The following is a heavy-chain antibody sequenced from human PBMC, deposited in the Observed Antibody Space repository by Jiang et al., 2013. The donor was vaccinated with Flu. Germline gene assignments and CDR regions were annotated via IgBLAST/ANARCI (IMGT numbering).Heavy chain of an antibody. CDR1: GCTFTSYG. D-gene: IGHD6-25*01. Sequence: SGAEVKKPGASVKVSCKASGCTFTSYGIAWVRQAPGQGLEWMGWISANNGDTHYAQNLQGRVTLTTDTPTSTAYMELRGLRSDDTAVYYCARKPTRLPVDYWGQGTLVTVSS. CDR2: ISANNGDT. CDR3: ARKPTRLPVDY. V-gene: IGHV1-18*01. J-gene: IGHJ4*02.